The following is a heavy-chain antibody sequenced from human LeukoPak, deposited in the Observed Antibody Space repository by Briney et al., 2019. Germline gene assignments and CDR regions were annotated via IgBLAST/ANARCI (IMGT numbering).Heavy chain of an antibody. J-gene: IGHJ6*02. V-gene: IGHV4-34*01. D-gene: IGHD3-10*01. Sequence: PSETLSLTCAVYGGSFSGYYWSRIRQPPGKGLEWIGEINHSGSTNYNPSLKSRVTISVDTSKNQFSLKLSSVTAADTAVYYCARGHGSGSYYLYYYYYYGMDVWGQGTTVTVSS. CDR3: ARGHGSGSYYLYYYYYYGMDV. CDR2: INHSGST. CDR1: GGSFSGYY.